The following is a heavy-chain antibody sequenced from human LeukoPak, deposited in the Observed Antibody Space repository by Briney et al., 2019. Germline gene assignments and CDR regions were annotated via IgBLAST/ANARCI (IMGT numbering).Heavy chain of an antibody. D-gene: IGHD3/OR15-3a*01. V-gene: IGHV5-51*01. CDR1: GYRFTSIG. J-gene: IGHJ4*02. CDR2: IYPSDSDT. Sequence: GESLKSSLKGPGYRFTSIGCGWVRQMPGKGLEWVGMIYPSDSDTRYSPSFQGQVTISADKSISTAYLQWSSLKASDTAMYYCARRADWDLDCWGQGTLVTVSS. CDR3: ARRADWDLDC.